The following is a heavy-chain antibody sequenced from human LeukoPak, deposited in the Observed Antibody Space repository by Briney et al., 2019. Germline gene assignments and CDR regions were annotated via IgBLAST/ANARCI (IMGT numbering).Heavy chain of an antibody. CDR1: GYTFTDYY. CDR3: ARQEVYDSSGYYHYYYYYYMDV. Sequence: ASVKVSCKASGYTFTDYYMHWVRQAPGQGLEWMGWINPDSGGTNYAQNFQGRVTMTRDTSISTAYMELSRLRSDDTAVYYCARQEVYDSSGYYHYYYYYYMDVWGKGTTVTISS. D-gene: IGHD3-22*01. V-gene: IGHV1-2*02. CDR2: INPDSGGT. J-gene: IGHJ6*03.